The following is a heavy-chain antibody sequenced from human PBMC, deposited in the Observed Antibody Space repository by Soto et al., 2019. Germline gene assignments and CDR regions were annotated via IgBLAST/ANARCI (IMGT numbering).Heavy chain of an antibody. Sequence: EVQLVESGGHMVQPGRSLRLSCTASGFTFGDNAMSWFRQAPGEGLEWVGFIRSRAYGGTTEYAGSVKGRFTISRDDSKSSAYLQMNSLKPEDTALSYYTRVWFFGPLFNGFDAWGQGTLVTVSS. CDR2: IRSRAYGGTT. CDR1: GFTFGDNA. V-gene: IGHV3-49*03. J-gene: IGHJ5*02. CDR3: TRVWFFGPLFNGFDA. D-gene: IGHD3-3*01.